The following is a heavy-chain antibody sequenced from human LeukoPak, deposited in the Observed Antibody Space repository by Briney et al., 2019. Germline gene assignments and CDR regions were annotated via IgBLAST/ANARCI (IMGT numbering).Heavy chain of an antibody. V-gene: IGHV1-69*13. CDR3: ASHVDTAMEGILHDY. CDR2: IIPIFGTA. J-gene: IGHJ4*02. Sequence: ASVKVSCKASGGTLSSYAISWVRQAPGQGLEWMGGIIPIFGTANYAQKFQGRVTITADESTSTAYMELSSLRSEDTAVYYCASHVDTAMEGILHDYWGQGTLVTVSS. CDR1: GGTLSSYA. D-gene: IGHD5-18*01.